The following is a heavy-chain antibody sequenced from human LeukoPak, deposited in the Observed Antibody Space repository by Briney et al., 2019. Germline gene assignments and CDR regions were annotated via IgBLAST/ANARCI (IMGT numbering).Heavy chain of an antibody. Sequence: SETLSLTCTVSGGSISSGSYYWSWIRQPAGKGLEWIGRIYTSGSTNYNPSLKSRVTISVDTSKNQFSLKLSSVTAADTAVYYCAVGVHWFDPWGQGTLVTVSS. V-gene: IGHV4-61*02. CDR3: AVGVHWFDP. CDR1: GGSISSGSYY. J-gene: IGHJ5*02. CDR2: IYTSGST.